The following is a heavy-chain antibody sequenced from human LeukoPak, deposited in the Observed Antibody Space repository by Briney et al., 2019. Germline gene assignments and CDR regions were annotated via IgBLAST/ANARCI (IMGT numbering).Heavy chain of an antibody. CDR3: ARAGYCSGGSCQDGAFDF. J-gene: IGHJ4*02. CDR2: ISSGSSYV. D-gene: IGHD2-15*01. CDR1: GFTFSSYN. V-gene: IGHV3-21*01. Sequence: GGSLRLSCAASGFTFSSYNVNWVRQAPGKGLEWVSSISSGSSYVYYADSLKGRFTISRDNAKNSLYLQMNSLRAEDTAVYYCARAGYCSGGSCQDGAFDFWGQGTLVTVSS.